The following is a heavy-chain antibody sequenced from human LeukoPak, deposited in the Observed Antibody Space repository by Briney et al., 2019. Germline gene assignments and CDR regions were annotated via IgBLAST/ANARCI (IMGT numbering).Heavy chain of an antibody. J-gene: IGHJ3*02. CDR1: GFTFSSYS. Sequence: GGSLRLSCAASGFTFSSYSMNWVRQAPGKGLEWVSSISSSSSYIYYADSVKGRFTISRDNAKNSLYLQMNSLRAEDAAVYYCARLTRPGGDAFDIWGQGTMVTVSS. D-gene: IGHD6-6*01. CDR2: ISSSSSYI. V-gene: IGHV3-21*01. CDR3: ARLTRPGGDAFDI.